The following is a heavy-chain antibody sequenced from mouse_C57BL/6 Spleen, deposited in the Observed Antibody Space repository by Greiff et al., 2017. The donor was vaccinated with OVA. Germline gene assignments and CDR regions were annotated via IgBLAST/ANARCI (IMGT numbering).Heavy chain of an antibody. J-gene: IGHJ1*03. CDR2: INYDGSST. CDR1: GFTFSDYY. D-gene: IGHD1-1*01. Sequence: DVHLVESEGGLVQPGSSMKLSCTASGFTFSDYYMAWVRQVPEKGLEWVANINYDGSSTYYLDSLKSRFIISRDNAKNILYLQMSSLKSEDTATYYCARAGSSYWYFDVWGTGTTVTVSS. CDR3: ARAGSSYWYFDV. V-gene: IGHV5-16*01.